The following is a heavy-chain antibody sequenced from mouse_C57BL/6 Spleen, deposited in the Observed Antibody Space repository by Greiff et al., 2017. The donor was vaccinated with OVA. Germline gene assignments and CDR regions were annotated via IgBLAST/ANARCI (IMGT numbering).Heavy chain of an antibody. CDR1: GYTFTDYY. CDR3: ARGDGGLAY. Sequence: EVQLQQSGPELVKPGASVKISCKASGYTFTDYYMNWVKQSHGKSLEWIGDINPNNGGTSYNQKFKGKATLTVDKSSSTAYMELRSLTSEDSAVYYCARGDGGLAYWGQGTLVTVSA. D-gene: IGHD1-2*01. CDR2: INPNNGGT. J-gene: IGHJ3*01. V-gene: IGHV1-26*01.